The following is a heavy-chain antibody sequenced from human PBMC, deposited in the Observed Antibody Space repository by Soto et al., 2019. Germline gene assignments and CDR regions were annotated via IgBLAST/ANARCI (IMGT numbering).Heavy chain of an antibody. J-gene: IGHJ5*02. Sequence: SETLSLTCTVSGGSISSYYWSWIRQPPGKGLEWIGYIYYSGSTNYNPSLKSRVTISVDTSKNQFSLKLSSVTAADTAVYYCAREYYDSSGYFNWFDPWGQGTLVT. CDR3: AREYYDSSGYFNWFDP. D-gene: IGHD3-22*01. CDR2: IYYSGST. CDR1: GGSISSYY. V-gene: IGHV4-59*01.